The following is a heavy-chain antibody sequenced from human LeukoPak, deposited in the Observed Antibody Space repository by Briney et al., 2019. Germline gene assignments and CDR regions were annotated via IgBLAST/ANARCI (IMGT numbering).Heavy chain of an antibody. J-gene: IGHJ5*01. D-gene: IGHD3-22*01. CDR3: ARDLWNFYDDSGYNRDFDS. Sequence: WSSVKVSCKATSRISWVRQAPGQGLEWMGWIGTYGGDTYYAQKFQGRITVTTDTSTSTVYMELRNLRSDDTVVYYCARDLWNFYDDSGYNRDFDSWGQGTLVTVSS. CDR2: IGTYGGDT. V-gene: IGHV1-18*01. CDR1: TSR.